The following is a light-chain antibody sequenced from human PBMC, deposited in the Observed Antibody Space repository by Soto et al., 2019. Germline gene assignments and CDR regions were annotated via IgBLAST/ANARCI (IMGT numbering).Light chain of an antibody. CDR2: DTS. CDR1: QSVNSY. V-gene: IGKV3-11*01. J-gene: IGKJ4*01. CDR3: HQSGDWPPLT. Sequence: EIVLTQSPATLSLSPGERATLSCRASQSVNSYLAWYHQKPGQAPRLLIYDTSNRATGVPARFSGRGSVTDFTLTISSLEPEDFAVYYCHQSGDWPPLTCGGGTKVEIK.